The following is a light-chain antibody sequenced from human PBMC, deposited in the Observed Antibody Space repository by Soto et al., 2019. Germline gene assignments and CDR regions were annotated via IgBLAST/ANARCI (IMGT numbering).Light chain of an antibody. CDR3: QVWDSSSGHPV. V-gene: IGLV3-21*04. CDR1: NIGSKG. CDR2: YDS. J-gene: IGLJ2*01. Sequence: SYELTQPPSVSVAPGQTARITCGGNNIGSKGVQWYQQKPGQAPVLVIYYDSDRPSGIPERFSGSNSGNTATLTISRVEAGDEADYYCQVWDSSSGHPVLGGGTQLTVL.